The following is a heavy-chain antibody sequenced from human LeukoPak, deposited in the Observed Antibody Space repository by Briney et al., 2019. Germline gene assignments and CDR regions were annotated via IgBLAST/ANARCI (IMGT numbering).Heavy chain of an antibody. CDR1: GFTFSRHG. V-gene: IGHV3-33*01. CDR3: AREASGYYRDF. CDR2: IWYDGSKT. D-gene: IGHD3-3*01. Sequence: GTSLRLSCAASGFTFSRHGMHWVRQAPGKGLDWVAVIWYDGSKTLYADSVKGRFTISRDDSKNTLYLQMNSLRAEDTAVYYCAREASGYYRDFWGQGTLVTVSS. J-gene: IGHJ4*02.